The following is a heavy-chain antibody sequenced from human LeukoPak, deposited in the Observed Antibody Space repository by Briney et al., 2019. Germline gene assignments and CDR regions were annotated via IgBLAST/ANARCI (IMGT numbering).Heavy chain of an antibody. CDR1: GFTFSSYG. CDR3: AKATGYLL. V-gene: IGHV3-30*18. CDR2: ISYDGSNE. D-gene: IGHD1-14*01. J-gene: IGHJ4*01. Sequence: PGRSLRLSCAASGFTFSSYGMHWVRQAPGKGLEWVAVISYDGSNEYYADSVKGRFSISRDNAENTLYLQMNSLRADDTAVYYCAKATGYLLWGHGTLVTVSS.